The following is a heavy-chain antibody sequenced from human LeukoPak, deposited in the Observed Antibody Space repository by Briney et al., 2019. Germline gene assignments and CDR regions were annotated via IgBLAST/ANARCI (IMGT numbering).Heavy chain of an antibody. J-gene: IGHJ4*02. Sequence: GGSLRLSCAASGFTFSSYGMHWVRQAPGKGLEWVAVIWYDGSNKYYADSVKGRFTISRDNSKNTLYLQMNSLRAEDTAVYYRAKETHPQYCSGGSCYPFPFDYWGQGTLVTVSS. CDR2: IWYDGSNK. CDR1: GFTFSSYG. V-gene: IGHV3-33*06. CDR3: AKETHPQYCSGGSCYPFPFDY. D-gene: IGHD2-15*01.